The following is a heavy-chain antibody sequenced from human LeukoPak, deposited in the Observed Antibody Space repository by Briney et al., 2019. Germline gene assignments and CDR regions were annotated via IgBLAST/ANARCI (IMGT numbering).Heavy chain of an antibody. J-gene: IGHJ6*02. Sequence: GGSLRLSCAASGFTFSSYWMHWARQAPGKGLVWVSRINSDGSSTSYADSVKGRFTISRDNAKNTLYLQMNSLRAEDTAVYYCARERTWIGYYYGMDVWGQGTTVTVSS. V-gene: IGHV3-74*01. CDR1: GFTFSSYW. CDR3: ARERTWIGYYYGMDV. D-gene: IGHD3-10*01. CDR2: INSDGSST.